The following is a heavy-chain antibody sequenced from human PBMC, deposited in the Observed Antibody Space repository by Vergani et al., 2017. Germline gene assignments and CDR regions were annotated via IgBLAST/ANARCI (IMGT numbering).Heavy chain of an antibody. CDR1: GDSLRGHY. CDR3: ASSKDPGTFDY. CDR2: IYSGGST. V-gene: IGHV3-66*01. Sequence: VQLRQWGAGLVKPSETLSLTCGIYGDSLRGHYWSWVRQAPGKGLEWVSVIYSGGSTYYADSVKGRFIISRDNSKNTLYLQMNSLRAEDTAVYYCASSKDPGTFDYWGQGTLVTVSS. D-gene: IGHD2-2*01. J-gene: IGHJ4*02.